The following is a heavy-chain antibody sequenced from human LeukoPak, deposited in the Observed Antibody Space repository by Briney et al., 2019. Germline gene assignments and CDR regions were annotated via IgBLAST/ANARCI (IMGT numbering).Heavy chain of an antibody. Sequence: GGSLRLSCAASGFTFSSYSMNWVRQAPGKGLEWVSYISSSSSTIYYAGSVKGRFTISRDNAKNSLYLQMNSLRAEDTAVYYCARAAYCGGDCYSVDYWGQGTLVTVSS. D-gene: IGHD2-21*02. CDR2: ISSSSSTI. J-gene: IGHJ4*02. CDR3: ARAAYCGGDCYSVDY. V-gene: IGHV3-48*04. CDR1: GFTFSSYS.